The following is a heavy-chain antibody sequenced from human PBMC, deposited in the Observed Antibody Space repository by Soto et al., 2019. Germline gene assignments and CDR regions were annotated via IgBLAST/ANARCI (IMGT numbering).Heavy chain of an antibody. CDR1: GGSISSGGYY. D-gene: IGHD2-2*01. V-gene: IGHV4-31*03. J-gene: IGHJ4*02. CDR3: ARSKGTSFVDY. Sequence: SETLSLTCTVSGGSISSGGYYWSWIRQHPGKGLEWIGYIYYSGSTYYNPSLKSRVTISVDTSKNQFSLKLSSVTAADTAVYYCARSKGTSFVDYWGQGALVTVS. CDR2: IYYSGST.